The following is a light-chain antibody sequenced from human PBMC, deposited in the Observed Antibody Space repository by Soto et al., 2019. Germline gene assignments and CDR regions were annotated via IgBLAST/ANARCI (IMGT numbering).Light chain of an antibody. CDR3: QHYCSSPPYT. CDR1: QSVSNNY. J-gene: IGKJ2*01. CDR2: GSS. Sequence: EVVLTQSPGTLSLSPGERATLSCRASQSVSNNYLAWYQQKPGQSPKLLIFGSSDRATGIPDRFSGSGSWSDFTLTISSLEPEDCAVYYCQHYCSSPPYTFGQGTKLEIK. V-gene: IGKV3-20*01.